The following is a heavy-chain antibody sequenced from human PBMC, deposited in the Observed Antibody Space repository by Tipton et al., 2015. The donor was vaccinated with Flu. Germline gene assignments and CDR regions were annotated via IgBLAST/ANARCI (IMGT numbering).Heavy chain of an antibody. Sequence: TLSLTCTVSGGSISSSSYYWGWIRQPPGKGLEWIGSIYYSGSTYYNPSLKSRVTISVDTSKNQFSLKLSSVTAADTAVYYCARKYCSGGSCYHFDYWGQGTLVTVSS. CDR1: GGSISSSSYY. CDR2: IYYSGST. J-gene: IGHJ4*02. V-gene: IGHV4-39*07. CDR3: ARKYCSGGSCYHFDY. D-gene: IGHD2-15*01.